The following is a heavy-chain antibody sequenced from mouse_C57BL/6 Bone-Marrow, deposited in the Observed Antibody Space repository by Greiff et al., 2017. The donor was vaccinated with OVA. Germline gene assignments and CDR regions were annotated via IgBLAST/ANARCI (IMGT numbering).Heavy chain of an antibody. Sequence: QVQLQQPGAELVKPGASVKLSCKASGYTFTSYWMHWVKQRPGQGLEWIGMIHPNSGSTNYNEKFKSKDKLNVDKYSSTSYMQLSSLTSEYSSVYYCAINSYGSPRYWYFDVWGTGTTVTVSS. CDR3: AINSYGSPRYWYFDV. CDR1: GYTFTSYW. V-gene: IGHV1-64*01. J-gene: IGHJ1*03. CDR2: IHPNSGST. D-gene: IGHD1-1*01.